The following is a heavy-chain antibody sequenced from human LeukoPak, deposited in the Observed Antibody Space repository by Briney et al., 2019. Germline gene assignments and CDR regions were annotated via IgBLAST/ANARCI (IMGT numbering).Heavy chain of an antibody. CDR1: GGSISSSNW. CDR3: ARVLTSYYDSSGYPFDAFDI. Sequence: SETLSLTCAVSGGSISSSNWWSWVRQPPGKGLEWIGEIYHSGSTNYNPSLKSRVTISVDKSKNQFSLKLSSVTAADTAVYYCARVLTSYYDSSGYPFDAFDIWGQGTMVTVSS. CDR2: IYHSGST. D-gene: IGHD3-22*01. V-gene: IGHV4-4*02. J-gene: IGHJ3*02.